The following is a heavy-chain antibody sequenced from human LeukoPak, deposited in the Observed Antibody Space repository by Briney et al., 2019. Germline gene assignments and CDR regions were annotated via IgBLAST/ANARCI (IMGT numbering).Heavy chain of an antibody. CDR3: ATPGIAVAGSHYYYYGMDV. CDR1: GYTLTELS. CDR2: FDPEDGET. V-gene: IGHV1-24*01. J-gene: IGHJ6*02. D-gene: IGHD6-19*01. Sequence: GASVTVSCKVSGYTLTELSMHWVRQAPGKGLEWMGGFDPEDGETIYAQKFQGRVTITEDRSTDTAYMALSSLRSEDTSVYDCATPGIAVAGSHYYYYGMDVWGQGTTVTVS.